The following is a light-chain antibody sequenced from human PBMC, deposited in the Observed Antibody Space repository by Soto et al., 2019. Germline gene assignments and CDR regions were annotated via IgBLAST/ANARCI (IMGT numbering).Light chain of an antibody. V-gene: IGKV3-20*01. CDR2: ISS. CDR3: QQYGKSPWT. CDR1: QSVGRNY. J-gene: IGKJ1*01. Sequence: EMVVTQSPGTLSLFPGERATLSCRATQSVGRNYLAWYQQKPGQAPSLLIYISSSRATGIPDRFSGSGSGTEFTLTISRLEPEDFAVYYCQQYGKSPWTFGQGTNVEIK.